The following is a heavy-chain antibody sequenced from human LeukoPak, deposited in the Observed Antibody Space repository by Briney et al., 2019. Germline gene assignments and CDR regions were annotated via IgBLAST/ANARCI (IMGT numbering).Heavy chain of an antibody. CDR2: INPNSGGT. D-gene: IGHD2-21*02. V-gene: IGHV1-2*02. CDR1: GYSFTSYW. J-gene: IGHJ4*02. Sequence: GESLKISCKGSGYSFTSYWIGWVRQAPGQGLEWMGWINPNSGGTNYAQKFQGRVTMTRDTSISTAYMELSRLRSDDTAVYYCARDKVYCGGDCYRWALGYWGQGTLVTVSS. CDR3: ARDKVYCGGDCYRWALGY.